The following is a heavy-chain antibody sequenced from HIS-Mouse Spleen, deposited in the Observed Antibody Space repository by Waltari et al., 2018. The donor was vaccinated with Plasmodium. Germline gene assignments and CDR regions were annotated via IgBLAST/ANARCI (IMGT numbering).Heavy chain of an antibody. Sequence: QVQLQQWGAGLLKPSETLSLTCAVYGGSFSGYYWSWIRQPPGKGLEWIGEINHSGSTNYNPSLKSRVTISVDTSKNQFSLKLSSVTAADTAVYYCARVTSSGVYWYFDLWGRGTLACLL. D-gene: IGHD3-3*01. CDR1: GGSFSGYY. CDR3: ARVTSSGVYWYFDL. CDR2: INHSGST. V-gene: IGHV4-34*01. J-gene: IGHJ2*01.